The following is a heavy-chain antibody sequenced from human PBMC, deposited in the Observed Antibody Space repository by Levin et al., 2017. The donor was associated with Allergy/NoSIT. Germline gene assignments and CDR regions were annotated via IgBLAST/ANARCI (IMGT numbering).Heavy chain of an antibody. V-gene: IGHV1-69*13. CDR2: IIPIFGTA. Sequence: SVKVSCKASGGTFSSYAISWVRQAPGQGLEWMGGIIPIFGTANYAQKFQGRVTITADESTSTAYMELSSLRSEDTAVYYCASGPQKHGVTRHYYYYGMDVWGQGTTVTVSS. CDR1: GGTFSSYA. D-gene: IGHD3-3*01. CDR3: ASGPQKHGVTRHYYYYGMDV. J-gene: IGHJ6*02.